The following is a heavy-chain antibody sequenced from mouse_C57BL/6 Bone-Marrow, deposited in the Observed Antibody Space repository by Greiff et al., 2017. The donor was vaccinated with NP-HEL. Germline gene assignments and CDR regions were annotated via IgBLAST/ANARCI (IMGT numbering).Heavy chain of an antibody. Sequence: VQLQQSGAELARPGASVKLSCKASGYTFTSYGISWVKQRTGQGLEWIGEIYPRSGNTYYNEKFKGKATLTADKSSSTAYMELRSLTSKDSAVYFCARMYGNYAMDYWGQGTSVTVSS. J-gene: IGHJ4*01. D-gene: IGHD2-10*02. V-gene: IGHV1-81*01. CDR2: IYPRSGNT. CDR1: GYTFTSYG. CDR3: ARMYGNYAMDY.